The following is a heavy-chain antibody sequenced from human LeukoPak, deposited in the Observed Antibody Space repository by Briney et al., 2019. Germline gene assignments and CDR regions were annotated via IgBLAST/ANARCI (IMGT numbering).Heavy chain of an antibody. J-gene: IGHJ5*02. CDR2: IYYSGST. CDR1: GGSISSSSYY. Sequence: PSETLSLTCTVSGGSISSSSYYWGWIRQPPGKGLEWIGSIYYSGSTYYNPSLKSRVTISVDTSKNQFSLKLSSVTAADTAVYYCARQVGAYCSSTSCYIFGWFDPWGQGTLVTVSS. D-gene: IGHD2-2*02. CDR3: ARQVGAYCSSTSCYIFGWFDP. V-gene: IGHV4-39*01.